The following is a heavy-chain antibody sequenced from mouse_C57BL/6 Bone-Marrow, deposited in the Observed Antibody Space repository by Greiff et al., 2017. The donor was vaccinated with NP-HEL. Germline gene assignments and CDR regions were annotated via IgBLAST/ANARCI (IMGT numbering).Heavy chain of an antibody. V-gene: IGHV1-82*01. J-gene: IGHJ3*01. CDR2: IYPGDGDT. Sequence: VQLQQSGPELVKPGASVKISCKASGYAFSSSWMNWVKQRPGKGLEWIGRIYPGDGDTNYNGKFKGKATLTADKSSSTAYMQLSSLTSEDSAVYFCASYGSRGGFAYWGQGTLVTVSA. D-gene: IGHD1-1*01. CDR1: GYAFSSSW. CDR3: ASYGSRGGFAY.